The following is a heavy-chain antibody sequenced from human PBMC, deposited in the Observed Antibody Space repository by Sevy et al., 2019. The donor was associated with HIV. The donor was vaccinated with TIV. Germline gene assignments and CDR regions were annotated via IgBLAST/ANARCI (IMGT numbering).Heavy chain of an antibody. Sequence: SENLSLTCTVSGFSISSDYYWGWIRQPPGKGLEWIGSIYDGGSTYYNPSLKSRVTISIDTSKNQFSLKLSSVTAADTAVYYCARDYYGSGSYYEFVYWGQGTLVNVSS. D-gene: IGHD3-10*01. V-gene: IGHV4-38-2*02. CDR1: GFSISSDYY. J-gene: IGHJ4*02. CDR2: IYDGGST. CDR3: ARDYYGSGSYYEFVY.